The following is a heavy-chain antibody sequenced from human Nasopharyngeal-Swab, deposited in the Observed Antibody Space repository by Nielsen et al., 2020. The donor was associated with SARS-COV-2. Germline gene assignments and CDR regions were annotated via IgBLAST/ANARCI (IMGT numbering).Heavy chain of an antibody. Sequence: GESLKISCAASGFTFSSYEMNWVRQAPGKGLEWVSYISSSGSTIYYADSVKGRLTISRDNAKNSLYLQMNSLRAEDTAVYYCARASLSGSSTGRRAFDIWGQGTMVTVSS. V-gene: IGHV3-48*03. D-gene: IGHD1-26*01. CDR3: ARASLSGSSTGRRAFDI. CDR2: ISSSGSTI. J-gene: IGHJ3*02. CDR1: GFTFSSYE.